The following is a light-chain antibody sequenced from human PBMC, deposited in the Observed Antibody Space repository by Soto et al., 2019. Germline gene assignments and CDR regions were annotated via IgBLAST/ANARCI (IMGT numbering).Light chain of an antibody. CDR3: QTWGTGTHVV. V-gene: IGLV4-69*01. CDR1: SGHSSYA. CDR2: LNSGGSH. Sequence: QLVLTQSPSASASLGASVKLTCTLSSGHSSYAIAWHQQQPEKGPRYLMKLNSGGSHSKGDGIPDRFSGSSSGAERYLTISSLQSEDEADYYCQTWGTGTHVVFGGGTKLTVL. J-gene: IGLJ2*01.